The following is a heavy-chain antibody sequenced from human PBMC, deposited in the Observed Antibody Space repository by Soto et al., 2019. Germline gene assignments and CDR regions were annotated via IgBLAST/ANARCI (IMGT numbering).Heavy chain of an antibody. Sequence: QVELVESGGDVVQPGGSLRLSCAASGFTFSNYGLHWVRQAPGKGLEWAAVISFDGSNKYYADSMKGRFTVSRDNAKNTLYLQMTSIITDDPAMYYCAIFLTEVYPAVVRGAYWGQGTLVTVSS. CDR1: GFTFSNYG. CDR2: ISFDGSNK. J-gene: IGHJ4*02. V-gene: IGHV3-30*03. CDR3: AIFLTEVYPAVVRGAY. D-gene: IGHD3-10*01.